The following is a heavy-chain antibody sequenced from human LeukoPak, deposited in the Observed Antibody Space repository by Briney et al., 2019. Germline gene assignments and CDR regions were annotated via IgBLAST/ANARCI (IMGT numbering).Heavy chain of an antibody. J-gene: IGHJ4*02. D-gene: IGHD7-27*01. CDR1: GFTFSTYG. CDR2: IWYDGSGE. V-gene: IGHV3-33*01. CDR3: ARKLGMEFDY. Sequence: GGSLRLSCAASGFTFSTYGMHWVRQAPGKGLEWVAVIWYDGSGEYYAGSVSGRFSISRDNSKNTLYLQMNSLRAEDTAVYYCARKLGMEFDYWGQGTLVTVSS.